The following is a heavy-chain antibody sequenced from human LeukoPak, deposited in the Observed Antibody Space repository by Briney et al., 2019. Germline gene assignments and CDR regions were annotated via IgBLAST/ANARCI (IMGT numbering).Heavy chain of an antibody. CDR3: ARGGPYYYDSSGYNFDY. Sequence: SETLSLTCTVSGGSISSSSYYWGWIRQPPGKGLEWIGSIYYSGSTYYNPSLKSRVTISVDTSKNQFSLKLSSVTAADTAVYYCARGGPYYYDSSGYNFDYWGQGTLVTVSS. J-gene: IGHJ4*02. CDR1: GGSISSSSYY. D-gene: IGHD3-22*01. CDR2: IYYSGST. V-gene: IGHV4-39*07.